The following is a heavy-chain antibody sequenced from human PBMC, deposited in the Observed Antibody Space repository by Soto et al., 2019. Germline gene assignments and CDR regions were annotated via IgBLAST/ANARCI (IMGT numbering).Heavy chain of an antibody. V-gene: IGHV3-48*02. CDR1: GFTFRSYS. D-gene: IGHD3-22*01. CDR3: ARARYYYESSGYYYSDY. J-gene: IGHJ4*02. CDR2: ISSSSTTI. Sequence: GGSLRLSCAASGFTFRSYSMNWVRQAPGKGLEWVSYISSSSTTIYYADSVKGRFTISRDNAKNSLYLQMSSLRDEDTAVYYCARARYYYESSGYYYSDYWGQGTLVTVSS.